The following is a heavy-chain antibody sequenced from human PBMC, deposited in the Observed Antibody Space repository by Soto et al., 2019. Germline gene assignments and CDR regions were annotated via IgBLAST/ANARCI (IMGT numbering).Heavy chain of an antibody. Sequence: QVQLVESGGGVVQPGRSLRLSCAASGFTFSSYGMHWVRQAPGKGLEWVAVIWYDGSNKYYADSVKGRFTISRDNSKNTLYLQMNSLRAEDTAVYYCARDPLILGFGELSHDRFDPWGQGTLVTVSS. V-gene: IGHV3-33*01. CDR3: ARDPLILGFGELSHDRFDP. D-gene: IGHD3-10*01. CDR2: IWYDGSNK. J-gene: IGHJ5*02. CDR1: GFTFSSYG.